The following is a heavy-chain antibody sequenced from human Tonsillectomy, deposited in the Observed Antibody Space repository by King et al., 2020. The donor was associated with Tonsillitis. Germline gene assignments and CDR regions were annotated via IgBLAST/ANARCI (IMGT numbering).Heavy chain of an antibody. Sequence: QLVQSGGGVVQPGRSLRLSCAASGFTFSSYAIHWVRQAPCKVLEWVALISYDATNKYYADSVKGRFTISRDNSKNTLYLQMNSLRTEDTAVYYCAASLNADYGDYASHYWGQGTLVTVSS. CDR1: GFTFSSYA. V-gene: IGHV3-30*01. D-gene: IGHD4-17*01. J-gene: IGHJ4*02. CDR2: ISYDATNK. CDR3: AASLNADYGDYASHY.